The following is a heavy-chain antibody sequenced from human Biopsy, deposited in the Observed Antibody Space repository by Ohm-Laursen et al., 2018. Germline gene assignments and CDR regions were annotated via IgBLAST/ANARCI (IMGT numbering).Heavy chain of an antibody. V-gene: IGHV3-11*01. Sequence: SLRLSCAASGFTFSDYYMSWIRQAPGKGLEWISYLSSCGSNIYYADSVKGRFTVSRDKANNSLFLQMNSLRAEDTAVYYCARFPDFWSGYYVDSWGQGTLVTVSS. CDR2: LSSCGSNI. CDR3: ARFPDFWSGYYVDS. J-gene: IGHJ4*02. CDR1: GFTFSDYY. D-gene: IGHD3-3*01.